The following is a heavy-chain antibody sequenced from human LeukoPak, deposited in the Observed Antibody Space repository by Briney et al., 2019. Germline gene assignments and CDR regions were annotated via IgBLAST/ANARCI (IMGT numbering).Heavy chain of an antibody. J-gene: IGHJ4*02. D-gene: IGHD2-15*01. Sequence: QPGGSLRLSCAASGFTLSDYYMSWVRQAPGKGLEWVANIKQDGSEKYYVDSVKGRFTISRDNAKNSLYLQMNSLRAEDTAVYYCARAPYCIGGSCRFDYWGQGTLVTVSS. CDR3: ARAPYCIGGSCRFDY. CDR1: GFTLSDYY. V-gene: IGHV3-7*03. CDR2: IKQDGSEK.